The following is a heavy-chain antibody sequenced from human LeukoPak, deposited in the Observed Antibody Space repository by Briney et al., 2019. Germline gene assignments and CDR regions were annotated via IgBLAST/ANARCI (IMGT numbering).Heavy chain of an antibody. Sequence: ASVKVSCKASGYTFTSYDINWVRQATGQGLEWMGWMNPNSGNTGYAQKFQGRVTITRNTSISTAYMELSSLRSEDTAVYYCARAPSYYDFWSGYRRGLFDYWGQGTLVTVPS. CDR2: MNPNSGNT. V-gene: IGHV1-8*03. J-gene: IGHJ4*02. D-gene: IGHD3-3*01. CDR3: ARAPSYYDFWSGYRRGLFDY. CDR1: GYTFTSYD.